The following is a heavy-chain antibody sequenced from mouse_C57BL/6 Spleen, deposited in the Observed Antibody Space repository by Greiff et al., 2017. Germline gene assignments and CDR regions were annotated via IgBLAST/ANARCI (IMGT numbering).Heavy chain of an antibody. CDR1: GYPFTSYG. J-gene: IGHJ3*01. CDR2: IYPRSGNT. Sequence: VQLVESGAELARPGASVKLSCKASGYPFTSYGISWVKQRTGQGLEWIGEIYPRSGNTYYNEKFKGKATLTADKSSSTAYMELRSLTSEDSAVYFCAREGHYDYDWFAYWGQGTLVTVSA. D-gene: IGHD2-4*01. V-gene: IGHV1-81*01. CDR3: AREGHYDYDWFAY.